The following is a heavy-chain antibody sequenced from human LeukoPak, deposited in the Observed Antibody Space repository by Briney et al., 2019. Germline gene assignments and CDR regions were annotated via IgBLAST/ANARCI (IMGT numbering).Heavy chain of an antibody. J-gene: IGHJ4*02. CDR1: GFTFSSYS. CDR2: ISSSSSYI. D-gene: IGHD1-7*01. Sequence: GGSLRLSCAASGFTFSSYSMNWVRQAPGKGLEWVSSISSSSSYIYYADSVMGRFTISRDNAKNSLYLQMNSLRAEDTAVYYCARDTKTTPFDYWGQGTLVTVSS. V-gene: IGHV3-21*01. CDR3: ARDTKTTPFDY.